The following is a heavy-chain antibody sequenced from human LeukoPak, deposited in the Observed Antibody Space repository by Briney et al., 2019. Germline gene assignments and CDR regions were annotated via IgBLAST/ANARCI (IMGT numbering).Heavy chain of an antibody. V-gene: IGHV3-21*01. J-gene: IGHJ3*02. CDR3: ARDIWYYYDSSGPILDAFDI. CDR1: GFTFSSYS. Sequence: GGSLRLSCAASGFTFSSYSMNWVRQAPGKGLEWVSSISSSSYIYYADSVKGRFTISRDNAKNSLYLQMNSLRAEDTAVYYCARDIWYYYDSSGPILDAFDIWGQGTMVTVSS. CDR2: ISSSSYI. D-gene: IGHD3-22*01.